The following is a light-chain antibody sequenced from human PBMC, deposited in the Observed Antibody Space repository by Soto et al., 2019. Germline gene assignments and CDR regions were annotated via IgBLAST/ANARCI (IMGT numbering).Light chain of an antibody. J-gene: IGKJ1*01. CDR3: QQYNSHSKT. V-gene: IGKV3-15*01. Sequence: EIVMTQSPATLSVSPGERSALSCRASQSISSHLVWYQQKPGKAPRLVIYDASTRATGIPARFSGSGSGTEFTLTISSLQPDDFETFYCQQYNSHSKTFGQGTKVDIK. CDR2: DAS. CDR1: QSISSH.